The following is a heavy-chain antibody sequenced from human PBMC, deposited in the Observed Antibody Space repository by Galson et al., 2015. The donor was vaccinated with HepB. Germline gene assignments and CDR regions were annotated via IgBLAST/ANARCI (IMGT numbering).Heavy chain of an antibody. CDR3: ARGRAYYCGGDCYTGFDY. CDR2: IIPIFGTA. J-gene: IGHJ4*02. Sequence: SVKVSCKASGGTFSSYAISWVRQAPGQGLEWMGGIIPIFGTANYAQKFQGRVTITADESTSTAYMELSSLRSEDTAVYYCARGRAYYCGGDCYTGFDYWGQGTLVTVSS. CDR1: GGTFSSYA. V-gene: IGHV1-69*13. D-gene: IGHD2-21*02.